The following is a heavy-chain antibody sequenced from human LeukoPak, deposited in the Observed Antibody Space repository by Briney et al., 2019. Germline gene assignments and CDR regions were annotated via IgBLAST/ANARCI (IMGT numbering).Heavy chain of an antibody. CDR1: GFTVSSNY. V-gene: IGHV3-53*01. D-gene: IGHD4-17*01. J-gene: IGHJ4*02. CDR2: VYSGGST. Sequence: GGSLRLSCAASGFTVSSNYLSWGRHAPRQGLGWVSVVYSGGSTYYADSVKGRFTISRDNSKNTLYLQMNSLGAEDTAVYYCARGGGYGDYAFDYWGQGTLVTVSS. CDR3: ARGGGYGDYAFDY.